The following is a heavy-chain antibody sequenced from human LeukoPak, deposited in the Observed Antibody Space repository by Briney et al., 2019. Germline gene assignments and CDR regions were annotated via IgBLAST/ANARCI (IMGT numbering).Heavy chain of an antibody. V-gene: IGHV3-74*01. CDR3: AREPFPLEWLSTPAFDY. CDR1: GFTFSSYW. CDR2: INSDGSST. D-gene: IGHD3-3*01. J-gene: IGHJ4*02. Sequence: GGSLRLSCAASGFTFSSYWMHWVRQAPGKGLVWVSRINSDGSSTSYADSVKGGFTISRDNAKNTLYLQMNSLRAEDTAVYYCAREPFPLEWLSTPAFDYWGQGTLVTVSS.